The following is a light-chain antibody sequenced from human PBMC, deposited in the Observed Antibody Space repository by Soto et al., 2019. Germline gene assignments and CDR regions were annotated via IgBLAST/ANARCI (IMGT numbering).Light chain of an antibody. Sequence: EIVMTQSPATLSVSPGERATLSCRASQSISSNLAWYQQKPGQAPRLLIYGASTRATGIPARFSGSRSGAEFTLTISSRQSEDFAVSYCQQYHNWPLYTFGQGTKLEIK. J-gene: IGKJ2*01. CDR2: GAS. V-gene: IGKV3-15*01. CDR1: QSISSN. CDR3: QQYHNWPLYT.